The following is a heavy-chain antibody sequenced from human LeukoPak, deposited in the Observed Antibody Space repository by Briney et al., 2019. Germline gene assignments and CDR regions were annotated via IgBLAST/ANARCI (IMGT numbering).Heavy chain of an antibody. V-gene: IGHV3-11*04. J-gene: IGHJ6*03. CDR3: ARDDIVARFSYYMDV. CDR1: GFTFSDYY. CDR2: ISSSGSTI. D-gene: IGHD5-12*01. Sequence: GGSLRLSCAASGFTFSDYYMSWIRQAPGKGLEWVSYISSSGSTIYYADSVKGRFTISRDNAKNSPYLQMNSLRAEDTAVYYCARDDIVARFSYYMDVWGKGTTVTVSS.